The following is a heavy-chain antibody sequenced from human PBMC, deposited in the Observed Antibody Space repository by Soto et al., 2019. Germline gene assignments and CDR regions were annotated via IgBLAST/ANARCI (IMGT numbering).Heavy chain of an antibody. Sequence: QVQLVESGGGVVQPGRSLRLSCGASGFTFSSYGMHWVRQAPGKGLEWVALISHDGSNKYYADSVKGRFTISRDNSQNTLDLQMNSLRAEDTAVYYCAKDLDAYSSSWPDDYWGQGTLVTVSS. J-gene: IGHJ4*02. V-gene: IGHV3-30*18. D-gene: IGHD6-13*01. CDR3: AKDLDAYSSSWPDDY. CDR2: ISHDGSNK. CDR1: GFTFSSYG.